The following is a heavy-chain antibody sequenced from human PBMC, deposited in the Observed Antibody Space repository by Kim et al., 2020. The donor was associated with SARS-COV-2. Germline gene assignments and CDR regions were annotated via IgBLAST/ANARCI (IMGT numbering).Heavy chain of an antibody. CDR3: LDY. V-gene: IGHV3-23*01. Sequence: GGSLRLSCAASGFIFSSYGMSWVRQAPGKGLDWVAALTDSGGTTHYADSVKGRFTISRDNPNNILYLQMSSLRVEDTAVYNFLDYWGQGTLVTVSS. CDR1: GFIFSSYG. J-gene: IGHJ4*02. CDR2: LTDSGGTT.